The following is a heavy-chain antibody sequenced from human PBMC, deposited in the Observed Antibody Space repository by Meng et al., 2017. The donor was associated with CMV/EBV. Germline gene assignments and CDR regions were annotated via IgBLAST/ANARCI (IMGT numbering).Heavy chain of an antibody. CDR2: ISSSGCTI. CDR3: ASMDSSGYSVDY. CDR1: GFTFSDYY. J-gene: IGHJ4*02. Sequence: GESLKISCAASGFTFSDYYMSWIRQAPGKGLEWVSYISSSGCTIYYADSVKGRFTISRDNAKNSLYLQMNSLRAEDTAVYYCASMDSSGYSVDYWGQGTLVTVSS. V-gene: IGHV3-11*04. D-gene: IGHD3-22*01.